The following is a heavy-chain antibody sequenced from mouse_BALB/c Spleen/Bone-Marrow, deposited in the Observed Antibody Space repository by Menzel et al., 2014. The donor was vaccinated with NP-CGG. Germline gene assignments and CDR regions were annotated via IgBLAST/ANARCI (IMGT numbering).Heavy chain of an antibody. Sequence: DVKLVESGGGLVKPGGSLKLSCAASGLTFSSYAMSWVRQSPDKRLEWVAEISSGGSYTYYPDTVTGRFTISRDNAKNTLYPEMSSLRSEDTAMYYCASGDVYFAYWGQGTLVTVSA. CDR1: GLTFSSYA. CDR2: ISSGGSYT. J-gene: IGHJ3*01. V-gene: IGHV5-9-4*01. CDR3: ASGDVYFAY.